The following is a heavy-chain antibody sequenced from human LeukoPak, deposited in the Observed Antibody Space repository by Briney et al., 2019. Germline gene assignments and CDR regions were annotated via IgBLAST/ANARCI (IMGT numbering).Heavy chain of an antibody. J-gene: IGHJ6*02. Sequence: GGSLRLSCAASGFTFSSYGMHWVRQAPGKGLEWVAVIWYDGSNKYYADSVKGRFTISRDNSKNTLYLQMNSLRAEDTALYYCAREGYNYPYYYYGMDVWGQGTTVTVSS. D-gene: IGHD5-18*01. CDR1: GFTFSSYG. CDR2: IWYDGSNK. V-gene: IGHV3-33*01. CDR3: AREGYNYPYYYYGMDV.